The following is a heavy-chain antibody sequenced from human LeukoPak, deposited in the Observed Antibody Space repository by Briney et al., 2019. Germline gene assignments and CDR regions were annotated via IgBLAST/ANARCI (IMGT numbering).Heavy chain of an antibody. Sequence: SETLSLTCTVSGGSISSGGYYWSWIRQHPGKGLEWIGYIYYSGSTYYNPSLKSRVTISVDTSKNQFSLKLSSVTAADTAVYYCARTDYSIDFDYWGQGTLVTVSS. CDR2: IYYSGST. J-gene: IGHJ4*02. D-gene: IGHD4-11*01. CDR3: ARTDYSIDFDY. V-gene: IGHV4-31*03. CDR1: GGSISSGGYY.